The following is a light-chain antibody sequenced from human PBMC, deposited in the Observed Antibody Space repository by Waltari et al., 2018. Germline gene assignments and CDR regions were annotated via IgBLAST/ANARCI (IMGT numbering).Light chain of an antibody. J-gene: IGKJ5*01. CDR2: WAS. Sequence: DIVMTQSPDSLAGSLGERATIHCKSSQSVLYSSNNKNYLAWYQQKPGQPPKLLIYWASTRESGVPDRFSGSGSGTDFTLTISSLQAEDVAVYYCQQYYSTPPTFGQGTRLEIK. CDR1: QSVLYSSNNKNY. V-gene: IGKV4-1*01. CDR3: QQYYSTPPT.